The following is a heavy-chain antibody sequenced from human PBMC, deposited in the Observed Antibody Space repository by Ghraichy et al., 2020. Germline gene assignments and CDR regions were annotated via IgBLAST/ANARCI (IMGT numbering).Heavy chain of an antibody. D-gene: IGHD2-2*01. CDR3: GKDLVRRGSTLDH. Sequence: GGSLRLSCVASGLDLSTSGMHWVRQSPGKGLEWVAFINFDGNKESYADPVKGRFTISRDNSKNTLFLQMNSLRPDDTAVYFCGKDLVRRGSTLDHWGQGTLVTVSS. V-gene: IGHV3-30*02. J-gene: IGHJ4*02. CDR1: GLDLSTSG. CDR2: INFDGNKE.